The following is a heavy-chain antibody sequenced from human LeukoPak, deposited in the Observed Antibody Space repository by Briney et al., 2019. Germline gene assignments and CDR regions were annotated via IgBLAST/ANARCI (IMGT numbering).Heavy chain of an antibody. V-gene: IGHV3-30*03. Sequence: GGSLRLSCAASGFTFSSYGMHWVRQAPGKGLEWVAVISYDGSNKYYADSVKGRFTISRDNSKNTLYLQMNSLRAEDTAVYYCAAFFGSGTYFIDYWGQGTLVSVSS. D-gene: IGHD3-10*01. CDR1: GFTFSSYG. J-gene: IGHJ4*02. CDR2: ISYDGSNK. CDR3: AAFFGSGTYFIDY.